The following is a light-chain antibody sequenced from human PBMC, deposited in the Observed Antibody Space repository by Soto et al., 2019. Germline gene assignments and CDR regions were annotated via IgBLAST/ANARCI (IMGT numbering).Light chain of an antibody. J-gene: IGKJ5*01. V-gene: IGKV3-11*01. Sequence: EIVLTQSPATLSLSPGERATLSCRASQSGVTYLAWYQQKPGQAPRLLIYDAYNRATGIPPRFSGSGSGTDFTLTISSLEPEDSAVYYCQQRHMWPITFGQGTRLEIK. CDR1: QSGVTY. CDR2: DAY. CDR3: QQRHMWPIT.